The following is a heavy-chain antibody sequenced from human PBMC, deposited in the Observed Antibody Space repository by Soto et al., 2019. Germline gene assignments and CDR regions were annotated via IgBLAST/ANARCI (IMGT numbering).Heavy chain of an antibody. CDR2: ISGSGGTT. J-gene: IGHJ6*02. CDR1: GFTFSSYA. Sequence: EVQLLESGGGLVQPGGSLRLSCVVSGFTFSSYAMTWVRQPPGKGLEWVSSISGSGGTTYYADSVKGRFTISRDNSKNTLYLQMNCLRAEDTDIYYCAKPPDIVATTFYSYGLDVRGQGTAVTVSS. CDR3: AKPPDIVATTFYSYGLDV. V-gene: IGHV3-23*01. D-gene: IGHD5-12*01.